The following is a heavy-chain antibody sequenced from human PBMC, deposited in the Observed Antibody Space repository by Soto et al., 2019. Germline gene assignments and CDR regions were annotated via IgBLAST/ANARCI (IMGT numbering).Heavy chain of an antibody. D-gene: IGHD6-6*01. J-gene: IGHJ4*02. V-gene: IGHV3-53*01. CDR1: CFTVSSNY. CDR2: IYSDGTT. CDR3: AILSN. Sequence: GSLRLSCAASCFTVSSNYMNWVRQAPGKGLEWLSIIYSDGTTYYADSVKGRFTISRDNFKNTLYLQMNNLRAEDTAVYYCAILSNWGQGTLVTVSS.